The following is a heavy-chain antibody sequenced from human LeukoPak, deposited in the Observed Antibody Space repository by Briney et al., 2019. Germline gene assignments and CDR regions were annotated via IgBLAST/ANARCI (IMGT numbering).Heavy chain of an antibody. CDR1: GGSISSSSYY. D-gene: IGHD5-18*01. CDR3: ARDGYSYGTFDY. J-gene: IGHJ4*02. Sequence: SETLSLTCSVSGGSISSSSYYWSWIRQPPGKGLEWIGYIYHSGSTYYNPSLKSRVTISVDRSKNQFSLKLSSVTAADTAVYYCARDGYSYGTFDYWGQGTLVTVSS. V-gene: IGHV4-30-2*01. CDR2: IYHSGST.